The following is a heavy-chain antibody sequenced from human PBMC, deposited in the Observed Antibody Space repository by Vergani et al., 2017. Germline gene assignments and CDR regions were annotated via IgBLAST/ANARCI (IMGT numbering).Heavy chain of an antibody. Sequence: EVQLLESGGGLVQPGGSLRVSCAVSGLTFRNYVMSWVRQAPGKGLEWVSAISGSGSSTNYADSVKGRFTISRDNSKNTLYLQMNSLRVEDTAVYYCAKDPRNMITFGGVIVTPYYFDYWGQGTLVGVSS. V-gene: IGHV3-23*01. CDR2: ISGSGSST. CDR1: GLTFRNYV. CDR3: AKDPRNMITFGGVIVTPYYFDY. D-gene: IGHD3-16*02. J-gene: IGHJ4*02.